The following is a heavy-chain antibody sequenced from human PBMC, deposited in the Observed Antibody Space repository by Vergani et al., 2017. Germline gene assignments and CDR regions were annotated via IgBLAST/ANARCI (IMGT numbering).Heavy chain of an antibody. CDR1: GSPVRGNY. J-gene: IGHJ5*02. CDR2: IYSGDET. Sequence: QLVESGGGLVQPGGSLRLSCAASGSPVRGNYIPWVRTAPGTGLEWVSNIYSGDETYYADSVKGRVTISRDTSKNTLHLQIKNLRVEDTAVYYCAGGNYGGSGTYVDPWGQGTLVTVSS. CDR3: AGGNYGGSGTYVDP. D-gene: IGHD3-10*01. V-gene: IGHV3-66*02.